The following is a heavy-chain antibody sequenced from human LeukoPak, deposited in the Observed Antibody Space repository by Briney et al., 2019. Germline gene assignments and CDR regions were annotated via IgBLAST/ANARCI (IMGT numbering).Heavy chain of an antibody. CDR3: ARGDFDDYGDYVDAFEF. Sequence: PGGSLRLSCAASGFTFSTYAMSWVRQAPGKGLEWVSHFGGSGGTIYYADSVKGRFTISRDNSKNTLYLQMNSLRAEDTAVYYCARGDFDDYGDYVDAFEFWGQGTMVTVSA. D-gene: IGHD4-17*01. CDR2: FGGSGGTI. J-gene: IGHJ3*01. CDR1: GFTFSTYA. V-gene: IGHV3-23*01.